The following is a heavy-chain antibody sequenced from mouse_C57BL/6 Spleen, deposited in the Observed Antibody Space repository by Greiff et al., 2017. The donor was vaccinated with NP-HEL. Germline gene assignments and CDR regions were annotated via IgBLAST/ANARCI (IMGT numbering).Heavy chain of an antibody. CDR3: ARNFPIYYYGSVYAMDY. Sequence: VKLQESGPELVKPGASVKISCKASGYAFSSSWMNWVKQRPGKGLEWIGRIYPGDGDTNYNGKFKGKATLTADKSSSTAYMQLSSLTSEDSAVYFCARNFPIYYYGSVYAMDYWGQGTSVTVSS. D-gene: IGHD1-1*01. V-gene: IGHV1-82*01. CDR2: IYPGDGDT. J-gene: IGHJ4*01. CDR1: GYAFSSSW.